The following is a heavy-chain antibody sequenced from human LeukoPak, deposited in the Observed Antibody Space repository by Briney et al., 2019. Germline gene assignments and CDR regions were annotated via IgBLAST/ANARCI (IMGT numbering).Heavy chain of an antibody. CDR1: GGSISSYY. CDR3: ARHGGRLGYCSSTSCYSWFDP. J-gene: IGHJ5*02. CDR2: IYTSGST. Sequence: SETLSLTCTVSGGSISSYYWSWIRQPPGKGLEWIGYIYTSGSTNYNPSLKSRVTISVDTSKNQFSLKLSSVTAADTAVYYCARHGGRLGYCSSTSCYSWFDPWGQGTLVTVSS. D-gene: IGHD2-2*02. V-gene: IGHV4-4*09.